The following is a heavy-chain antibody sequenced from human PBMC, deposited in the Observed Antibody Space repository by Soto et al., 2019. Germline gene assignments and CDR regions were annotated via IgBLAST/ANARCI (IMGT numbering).Heavy chain of an antibody. Sequence: GGSLRLSCAASGFTFSSYSMNWVRQAPGKGLEWVSSISSSSSYIYYADSVKGRFTISRDNAKNSLYLQMNSLRAEDTAVYYCARGPSASTVTTQLDYWGQGTLVTVSS. CDR3: ARGPSASTVTTQLDY. J-gene: IGHJ4*02. CDR2: ISSSSSYI. V-gene: IGHV3-21*01. CDR1: GFTFSSYS. D-gene: IGHD4-17*01.